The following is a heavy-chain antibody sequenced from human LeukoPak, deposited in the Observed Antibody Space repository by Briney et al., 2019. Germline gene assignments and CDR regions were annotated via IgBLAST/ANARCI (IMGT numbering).Heavy chain of an antibody. J-gene: IGHJ6*02. D-gene: IGHD2-2*01. CDR2: ISSSSSYI. Sequence: GGSLRLSCAAPGFTFSSYSMNWVRQALGKGLEWVSSISSSSSYIYYADSVKGRFTISRDNAKSSLYLQMNSLRAEDTAVYYCARDRIVVVPAANYYYYGMDVWGQGTTVTVSS. CDR1: GFTFSSYS. CDR3: ARDRIVVVPAANYYYYGMDV. V-gene: IGHV3-21*01.